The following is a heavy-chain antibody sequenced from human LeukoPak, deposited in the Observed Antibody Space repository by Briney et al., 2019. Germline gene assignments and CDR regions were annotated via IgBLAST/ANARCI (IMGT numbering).Heavy chain of an antibody. V-gene: IGHV3-NL1*01. CDR3: ARDYTGYYSVVY. Sequence: GGSLRLSCAASGFSFSSYGMRWVRQAPGKELEWVSVLYSNGYISYADSVKGRFTISRDNSKNTLYLQMDSLRAEDTAIYYCARDYTGYYSVVYWGQGTLVTVSS. CDR1: GFSFSSYG. D-gene: IGHD3-22*01. J-gene: IGHJ4*02. CDR2: LYSNGYIS.